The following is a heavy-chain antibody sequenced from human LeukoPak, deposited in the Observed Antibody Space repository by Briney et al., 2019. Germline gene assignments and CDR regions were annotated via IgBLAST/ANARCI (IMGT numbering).Heavy chain of an antibody. J-gene: IGHJ4*02. V-gene: IGHV3-30*04. CDR3: ARGHSSGWFFDS. CDR2: ISSDGKNE. Sequence: GGSLRLSCAASGFSFRSYAMHWVRQAPGKGLEWVAVISSDGKNEYYAGSVKGRFTISRDNSKNAFYLPMNSLRTEDTAVYYCARGHSSGWFFDSWGQGTLVTVSS. D-gene: IGHD6-19*01. CDR1: GFSFRSYA.